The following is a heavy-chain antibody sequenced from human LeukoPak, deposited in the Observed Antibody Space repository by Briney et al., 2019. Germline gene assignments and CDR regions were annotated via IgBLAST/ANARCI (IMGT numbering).Heavy chain of an antibody. J-gene: IGHJ4*02. D-gene: IGHD3-22*01. CDR3: ARARDSSGYYYVQSPYFDY. CDR1: GFTVSSNY. V-gene: IGHV3-53*01. Sequence: GGSLRLSCAASGFTVSSNYMSWVRQAPRKGLEWVSVIYSGGSTYYADSVKGRFTISRDNSKNTLYLQMNSLRAEDTAVYYCARARDSSGYYYVQSPYFDYWGQGTLVTVSS. CDR2: IYSGGST.